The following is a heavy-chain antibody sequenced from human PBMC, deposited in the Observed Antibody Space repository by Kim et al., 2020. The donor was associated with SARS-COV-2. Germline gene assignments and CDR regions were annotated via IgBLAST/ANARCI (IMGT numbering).Heavy chain of an antibody. CDR3: ARGDKGSGRYYNFDY. D-gene: IGHD3-10*01. CDR1: GFTVSSNY. Sequence: GGSLRLSCAASGFTVSSNYMSWVRQAPGKGLEWVSIIYSGGSTYYADSVKGRFTISRDNSKNTLYLQMNSLRAEDTAVYYCARGDKGSGRYYNFDYWGQGTLVTVSS. CDR2: IYSGGST. V-gene: IGHV3-53*01. J-gene: IGHJ4*02.